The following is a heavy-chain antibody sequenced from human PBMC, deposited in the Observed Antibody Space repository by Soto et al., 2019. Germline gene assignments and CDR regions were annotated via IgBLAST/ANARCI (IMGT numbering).Heavy chain of an antibody. CDR3: AKSGYSSGWPLDY. V-gene: IGHV3-43*01. Sequence: GGSLRLSCAASGFTFDDYTMHWVRQAPGKGLEWVSLISWDGGSTYYADSVKGRFTISRDNSKNSLYPQMNSLRTEDTALYYCAKSGYSSGWPLDYWGQGTLVTVSS. J-gene: IGHJ4*02. CDR1: GFTFDDYT. CDR2: ISWDGGST. D-gene: IGHD6-19*01.